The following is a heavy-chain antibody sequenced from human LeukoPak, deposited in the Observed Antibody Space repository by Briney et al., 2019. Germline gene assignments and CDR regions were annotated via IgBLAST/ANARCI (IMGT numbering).Heavy chain of an antibody. Sequence: ASVKVSCKASGGTFSSYAISWVRQAPGQGLEWMGGIIPIFGTANYAQKFQGRVTITADESTSTAYMELSSLRSEDTAVYYCARGQVLEWLPYYYYMDVWGKGTTVTVSS. D-gene: IGHD3-3*01. J-gene: IGHJ6*03. CDR2: IIPIFGTA. V-gene: IGHV1-69*13. CDR1: GGTFSSYA. CDR3: ARGQVLEWLPYYYYMDV.